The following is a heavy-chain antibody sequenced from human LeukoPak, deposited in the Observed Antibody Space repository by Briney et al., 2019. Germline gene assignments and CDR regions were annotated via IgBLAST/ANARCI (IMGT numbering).Heavy chain of an antibody. CDR1: GFTASSNY. D-gene: IGHD6-13*01. CDR3: ANGIAAAGLYY. J-gene: IGHJ4*02. V-gene: IGHV3-66*02. CDR2: IYSGGST. Sequence: GGSLRLSCAASGFTASSNYMSWVRQAPGKGLEWVSVIYSGGSTYYADSVKGRFTISRDNSKNTLYLQMNSLRAEDTAVYYCANGIAAAGLYYWGQGTLVTVSS.